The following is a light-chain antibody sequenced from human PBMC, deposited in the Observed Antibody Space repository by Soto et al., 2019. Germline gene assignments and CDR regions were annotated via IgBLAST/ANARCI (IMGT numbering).Light chain of an antibody. CDR3: QQIYNIPLT. J-gene: IGKJ4*01. V-gene: IGKV1-39*01. CDR1: HGIRND. CDR2: GGS. Sequence: DIQMTQSPSSLSASVGDRVTITCRASHGIRNDLGWYQQKPGKAPNLLIHGGSILQSGVPPRFSGGGGGTDFTLTISSMQPEDFASYYCQQIYNIPLTFGGGTKVDI.